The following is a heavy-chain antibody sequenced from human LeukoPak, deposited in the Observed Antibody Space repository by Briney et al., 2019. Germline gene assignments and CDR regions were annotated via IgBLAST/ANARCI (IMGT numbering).Heavy chain of an antibody. V-gene: IGHV3-30*04. CDR3: ARDLFYYYYYGMDV. CDR1: GFTFSSYA. CDR2: ISYDESNK. Sequence: GGSLRLSCAASGFTFSSYAMHWVRQAPGKGLEWVAVISYDESNKYYADSVKGRFTISRDNSKNTLYLRMNSLRAEDTAVYYCARDLFYYYYYGMDVWGQGTTVTVSS. D-gene: IGHD2/OR15-2a*01. J-gene: IGHJ6*02.